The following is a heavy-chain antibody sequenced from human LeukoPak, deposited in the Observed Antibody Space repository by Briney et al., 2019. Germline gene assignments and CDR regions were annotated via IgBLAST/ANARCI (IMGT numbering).Heavy chain of an antibody. Sequence: SETLSLTCTVSGGSISSYYWSWIRQPPGKGLEWIGYIYYSGSTNYNPSLKSRVTISVDMSKNQFSLKLSSVTAADTAVYYCARLPYSGSSGYNWFDPWGQGTLVTVSS. CDR1: GGSISSYY. V-gene: IGHV4-59*12. J-gene: IGHJ5*02. CDR3: ARLPYSGSSGYNWFDP. CDR2: IYYSGST. D-gene: IGHD6-6*01.